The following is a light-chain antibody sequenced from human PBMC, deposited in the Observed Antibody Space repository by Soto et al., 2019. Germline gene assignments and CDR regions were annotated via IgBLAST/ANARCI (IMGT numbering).Light chain of an antibody. CDR3: QQKGQSLSK. CDR1: QSISTW. V-gene: IGKV1-5*01. Sequence: DIQMTQSPSTLSASAGDRVTITCRASQSISTWLAWYQQKPGKAPKLLIYRTSSRATGIPDRFSGSGSGTDFTLTISSLEPEHFAVYYCQQKGQSLSKFGKGTKVDIK. CDR2: RTS. J-gene: IGKJ1*01.